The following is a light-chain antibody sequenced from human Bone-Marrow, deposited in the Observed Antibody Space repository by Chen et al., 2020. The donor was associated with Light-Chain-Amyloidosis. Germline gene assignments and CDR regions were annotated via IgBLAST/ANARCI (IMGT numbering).Light chain of an antibody. J-gene: IGLJ1*01. CDR3: RSYTITNAIV. CDR1: SSDVGGDNH. Sequence: QSALTPPASVSGSPGQSITISCTGTSSDVGGDNHVSWYQQHPDKAPKLMIYEVTNRPSWVPDRFSGSKSDNTASQTISGLQTEDEADYFCRSYTITNAIVFGSGTRVTVL. CDR2: EVT. V-gene: IGLV2-14*01.